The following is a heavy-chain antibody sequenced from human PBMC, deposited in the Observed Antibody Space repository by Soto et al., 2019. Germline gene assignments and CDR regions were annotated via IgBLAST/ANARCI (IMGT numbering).Heavy chain of an antibody. Sequence: QTLSLTCAISGDSVSSNSAAWNWIRQSTSRGLEWLGRTYYRSKWYNDYAVSVKSRITINPDTSKNQFSLQLNSVTPEDTAVYYCARATVIAVAGCWDVWGQGTTVTVSS. CDR2: TYYRSKWYN. D-gene: IGHD6-19*01. J-gene: IGHJ6*02. CDR3: ARATVIAVAGCWDV. CDR1: GDSVSSNSAA. V-gene: IGHV6-1*01.